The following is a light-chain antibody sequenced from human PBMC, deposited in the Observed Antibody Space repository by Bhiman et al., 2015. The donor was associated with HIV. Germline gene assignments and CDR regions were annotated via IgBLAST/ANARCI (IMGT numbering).Light chain of an antibody. CDR1: SSNIGSND. Sequence: QSVLTQPPSASGTPGQTITISCSGSSSNIGSNDVYWYQHLPGTTPKVVIYKNNRRPSGVPDRFSGSKSGTSASLVIRGLQSEDESEYYCATWDDNLSADYFFGTGTNVTVL. CDR3: ATWDDNLSADYF. V-gene: IGLV1-47*01. J-gene: IGLJ1*01. CDR2: KNN.